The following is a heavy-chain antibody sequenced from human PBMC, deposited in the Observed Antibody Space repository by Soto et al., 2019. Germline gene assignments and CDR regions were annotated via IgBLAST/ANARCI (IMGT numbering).Heavy chain of an antibody. CDR2: ISHSGST. CDR3: ARGECSSNYCFTRWALDI. CDR1: GGSFSYYY. D-gene: IGHD2-2*01. J-gene: IGHJ3*02. V-gene: IGHV4-34*01. Sequence: QVQLQQWGAGLLKPSETLSLTCAVYGGSFSYYYWTWIRQTPGKGLEWIGEISHSGSTNYKPSLKSRVIISADPSKKQVSLNLTSVTAADSGVYYCARGECSSNYCFTRWALDIWGQGTVVTVSS.